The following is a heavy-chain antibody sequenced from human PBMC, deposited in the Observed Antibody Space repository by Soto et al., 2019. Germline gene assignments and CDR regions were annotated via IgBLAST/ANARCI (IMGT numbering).Heavy chain of an antibody. V-gene: IGHV4-30-2*06. J-gene: IGHJ5*02. CDR3: ATSSSGWPDWFDP. CDR2: IFHSGST. D-gene: IGHD6-19*01. Sequence: LSLTCAVSVGSFRDDGYSWNWIRQSPGKGLEWIGCIFHSGSTLYSPSLKSRVSMSLDVSKNQFSLALTSVTAADTAVYYCATSSSGWPDWFDPWSPGSLVTVSS. CDR1: VGSFRDDGYS.